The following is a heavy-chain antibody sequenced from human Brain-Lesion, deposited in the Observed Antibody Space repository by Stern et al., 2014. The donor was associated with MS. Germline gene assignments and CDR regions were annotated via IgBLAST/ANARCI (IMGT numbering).Heavy chain of an antibody. CDR1: GFTFSDHF. D-gene: IGHD2/OR15-2a*01. J-gene: IGHJ6*02. CDR2: LRNKANSYST. V-gene: IGHV3-72*01. CDR3: ARDNKVYGIDV. Sequence: EVQLVESGGGLVQPGGSLRLSCAASGFTFSDHFIDWVRPAPGKGLEWLGRLRNKANSYSTECAASVKGRFTFSRDDSKNSLFVQMNSLRIEDTAIYYCARDNKVYGIDVLGQGTSVTVSS.